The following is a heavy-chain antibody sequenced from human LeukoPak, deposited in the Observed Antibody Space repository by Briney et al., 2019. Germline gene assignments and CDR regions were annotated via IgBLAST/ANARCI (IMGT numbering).Heavy chain of an antibody. J-gene: IGHJ5*02. V-gene: IGHV3-30-3*01. CDR3: AREFRLDHYGSRSVGEFDP. Sequence: GRSLRLSCAASGFAFSSYAMYWVRQAPGKGLEWVAVISYDESNKYYADSLEGRFTISRDNSKNTLYLQMNRLRAEDTAVYYCAREFRLDHYGSRSVGEFDPWGQGTLVTVSS. D-gene: IGHD3-10*01. CDR1: GFAFSSYA. CDR2: ISYDESNK.